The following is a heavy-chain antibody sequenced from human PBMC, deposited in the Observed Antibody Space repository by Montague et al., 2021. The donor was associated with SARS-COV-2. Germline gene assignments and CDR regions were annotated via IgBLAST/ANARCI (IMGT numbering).Heavy chain of an antibody. CDR1: GLIFSSYE. J-gene: IGHJ4*02. D-gene: IGHD5-12*01. CDR2: ISSSGSTI. V-gene: IGHV3-48*03. CDR3: ARGLPGLRARALFDY. Sequence: SLRLSCAASGLIFSSYEMNWVRQAPGKGLEWVSYISSSGSTIYYADSVKGRFTISRDNAKNSLYLQMNSLRAEDTAVYYCARGLPGLRARALFDYWGQGSLVTVSS.